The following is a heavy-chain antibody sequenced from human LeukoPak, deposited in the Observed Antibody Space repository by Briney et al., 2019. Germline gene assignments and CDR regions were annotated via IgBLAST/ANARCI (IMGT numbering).Heavy chain of an antibody. CDR1: GVSISSSNSY. CDR3: AKSGGYGLIDY. CDR2: IYYSGNT. V-gene: IGHV4-39*01. Sequence: SETLSLTCTASGVSISSSNSYWGWIRQPPGTGLEWIGSIYYSGNTYYNASLKSQVSISIDTSKNQFSLRLTSVTAADTAVYYCAKSGGYGLIDYWGQGTLVTVSS. J-gene: IGHJ4*01. D-gene: IGHD6-25*01.